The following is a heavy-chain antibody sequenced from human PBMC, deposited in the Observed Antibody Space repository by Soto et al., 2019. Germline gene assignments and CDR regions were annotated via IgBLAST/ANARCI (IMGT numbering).Heavy chain of an antibody. CDR2: IYYSGST. V-gene: IGHV4-59*08. CDR3: VRLLWFGELLSYIYFDY. Sequence: ASETLSLTCVVSGGSLSSYYWSWIRQPPGKGLEWIGYIYYSGSTNYNPSLKSRVTISVDTSKNQFSLKLSSVTAADTAVYYCVRLLWFGELLSYIYFDYWGQGTLVTVSS. J-gene: IGHJ4*02. CDR1: GGSLSSYY. D-gene: IGHD3-10*01.